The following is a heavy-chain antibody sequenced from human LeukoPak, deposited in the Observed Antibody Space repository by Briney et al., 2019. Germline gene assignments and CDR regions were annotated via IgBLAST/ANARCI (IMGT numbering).Heavy chain of an antibody. J-gene: IGHJ4*02. Sequence: PGGSLRLSCAASGFTFSSYAMSWFRQAPGKGLKWVSAISGSGGSTYYADSVKGRFTISRDNSKNTLYLQMNSLRAEDTAVYYCAKIVDQWLVNYFDYWGQGTLVTVSS. CDR3: AKIVDQWLVNYFDY. V-gene: IGHV3-23*01. CDR2: ISGSGGST. D-gene: IGHD6-19*01. CDR1: GFTFSSYA.